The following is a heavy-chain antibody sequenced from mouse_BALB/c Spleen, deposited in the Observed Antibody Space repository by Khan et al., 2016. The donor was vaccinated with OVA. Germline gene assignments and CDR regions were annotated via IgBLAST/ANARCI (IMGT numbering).Heavy chain of an antibody. CDR1: GDSITSGF. J-gene: IGHJ1*01. CDR3: ARWAYRYDRYFDV. V-gene: IGHV3-8*02. CDR2: ISSSGAT. Sequence: EVQLQEPGPSLVKPSQTLSLTCSVAGDSITSGFWNWIRKFPGNKLEYMGYISSSGATYYSPSLKSRISITRDTSNNQYYLQLKSVTTEDTATYYCARWAYRYDRYFDVWGAGTTVTVSS. D-gene: IGHD2-14*01.